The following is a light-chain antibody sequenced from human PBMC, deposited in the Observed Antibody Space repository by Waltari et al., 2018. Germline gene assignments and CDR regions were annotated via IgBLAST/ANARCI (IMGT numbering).Light chain of an antibody. CDR2: ATS. CDR3: QESYTMTYT. CDR1: QGIRNN. V-gene: IGKV1-6*01. J-gene: IGKJ3*01. Sequence: AIQMTQSPSSLSASVGDRVTITCRASQGIRNNLGWYQQQPGKAPKLLMYATSTLQSGVPSRFSGSGSGTDFTLTISSLQPEDFATYYCQESYTMTYTFGPGSTVDLK.